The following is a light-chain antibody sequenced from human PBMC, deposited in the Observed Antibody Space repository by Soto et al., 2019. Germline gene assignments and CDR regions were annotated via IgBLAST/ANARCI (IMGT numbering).Light chain of an antibody. V-gene: IGLV1-40*01. CDR1: SSNIGAGYD. CDR3: QSYDTSLSGPYVI. J-gene: IGLJ2*01. CDR2: TNT. Sequence: QSVLTQPPSVSGAPGQRVTISCTGSSSNIGAGYDVHWYQQLPGTAPRLLIYTNTNRPSGVPDRFSGSKSGTSASLAITALQAEDEADYYCQSYDTSLSGPYVIFGGGTKLTVL.